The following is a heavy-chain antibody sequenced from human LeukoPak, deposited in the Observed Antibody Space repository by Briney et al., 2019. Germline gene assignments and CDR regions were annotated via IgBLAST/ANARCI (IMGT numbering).Heavy chain of an antibody. V-gene: IGHV3-48*04. CDR1: GFSFSNCS. CDR2: ISGSGSTI. Sequence: AGTLRLSCAASGFSFSNCSMNWVRQPPGKGLEWVSYISGSGSTIYYPDPVKGRFTISRDNAQNSLYLQMNSLRAEDRAVYYCAREIGWFFDYWGQGTLVTVSS. CDR3: AREIGWFFDY. J-gene: IGHJ4*02. D-gene: IGHD6-19*01.